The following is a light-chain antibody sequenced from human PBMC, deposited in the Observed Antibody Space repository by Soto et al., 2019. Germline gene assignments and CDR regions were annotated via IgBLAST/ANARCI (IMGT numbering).Light chain of an antibody. CDR2: LGS. CDR3: MQALQTPYT. V-gene: IGKV2-28*01. Sequence: DIVMTQSPLSLPVTPGEPASISCRSSQSLLHSNGYNYLDWYLQKSGQSPQLLIYLGSNRASGVPDRFSGSGSGTDFTLKIGRVEAEDVGVYYCMQALQTPYTFGQGTKLEIK. CDR1: QSLLHSNGYNY. J-gene: IGKJ2*01.